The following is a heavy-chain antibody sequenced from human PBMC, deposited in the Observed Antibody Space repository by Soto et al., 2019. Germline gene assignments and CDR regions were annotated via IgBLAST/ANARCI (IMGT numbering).Heavy chain of an antibody. CDR1: GGPISSYY. J-gene: IGHJ4*02. D-gene: IGHD3-10*01. V-gene: IGHV4-4*07. CDR3: ARDLKFGQADY. Sequence: SETLSLTCTVSGGPISSYYWTWIRQPSGKGLEWIGRIYTSGSTNYNPSLKSRVTMSVDTSKNQFSLKLSSVTAADTAVYYCARDLKFGQADYWGQGSQVTVSS. CDR2: IYTSGST.